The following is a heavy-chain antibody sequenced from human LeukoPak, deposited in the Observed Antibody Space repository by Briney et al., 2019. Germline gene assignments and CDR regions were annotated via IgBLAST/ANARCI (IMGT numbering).Heavy chain of an antibody. Sequence: PRGSLRLSCAASGFTFSSYSMNWVRQAPGKGLEWVSYISSSSSTIYYADSVKGRFTISRDNAKNSLYLQMNSLRAEDTAVYYCARDNIPDFWSGSFDPWGQGTLVTVSS. CDR1: GFTFSSYS. D-gene: IGHD3-3*01. V-gene: IGHV3-48*01. CDR2: ISSSSSTI. J-gene: IGHJ5*02. CDR3: ARDNIPDFWSGSFDP.